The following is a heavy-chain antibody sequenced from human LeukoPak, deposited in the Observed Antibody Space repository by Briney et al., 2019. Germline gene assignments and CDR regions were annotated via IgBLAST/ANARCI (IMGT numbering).Heavy chain of an antibody. V-gene: IGHV3-23*01. CDR3: AKEGRFLESPRFDP. D-gene: IGHD3-3*01. Sequence: GGSLRLSCAVSGFAFGSEAMSWVRQSPARGLEWVASISPGGGTTYCADYVKGRFTISRDNSKNSLFVQMNSLRAEDTAVYYCAKEGRFLESPRFDPWGQGTLVTVSS. CDR2: ISPGGGTT. CDR1: GFAFGSEA. J-gene: IGHJ5*02.